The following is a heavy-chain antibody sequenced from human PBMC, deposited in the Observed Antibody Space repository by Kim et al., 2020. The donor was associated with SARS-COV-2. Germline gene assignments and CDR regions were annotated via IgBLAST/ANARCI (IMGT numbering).Heavy chain of an antibody. J-gene: IGHJ6*02. CDR2: INPSGGST. Sequence: ASVKVSCKASGYTFTSYYMHWVRQAPGQGLEWMGIINPSGGSTSYAQKFQGRVTMTRDTSTSTVYMELSSLRSEDTAVYYCARELGLLWFGELLEESYYYYYGMDVWGQGTTVTVSS. V-gene: IGHV1-46*01. D-gene: IGHD3-10*01. CDR1: GYTFTSYY. CDR3: ARELGLLWFGELLEESYYYYYGMDV.